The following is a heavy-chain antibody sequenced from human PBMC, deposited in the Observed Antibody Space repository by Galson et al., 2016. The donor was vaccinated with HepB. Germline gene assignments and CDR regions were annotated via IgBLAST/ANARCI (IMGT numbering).Heavy chain of an antibody. CDR3: AGGSGWDAEH. CDR1: GFPFSTYC. CDR2: IKDDGSEK. D-gene: IGHD1-26*01. J-gene: IGHJ1*01. V-gene: IGHV3-7*03. Sequence: SLRLSCAASGFPFSTYCMTWVRQARGKGLEWVANIKDDGSEKNYVDSVKGRFTISRDNAQNSLYLQMNTLRAEDTSVYYCAGGSGWDAEHWGQGTLVTVSS.